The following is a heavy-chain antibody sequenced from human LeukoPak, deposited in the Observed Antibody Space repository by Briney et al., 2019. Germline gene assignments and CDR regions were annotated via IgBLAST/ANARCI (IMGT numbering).Heavy chain of an antibody. V-gene: IGHV4-59*01. Sequence: SETLSLTCTMSGGFISPYYWSWIRQPPGKGLEWIAYIFHSGTTKYNPSLKSRVAISLDTPKSQFSLKLHSVTAADTAVYYCARGGYYYLDVWGRGTTVTVSS. CDR2: IFHSGTT. CDR3: ARGGYYYLDV. CDR1: GGFISPYY. J-gene: IGHJ6*03.